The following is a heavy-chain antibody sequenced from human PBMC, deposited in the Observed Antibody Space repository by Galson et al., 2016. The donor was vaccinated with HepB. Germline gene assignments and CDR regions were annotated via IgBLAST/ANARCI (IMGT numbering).Heavy chain of an antibody. D-gene: IGHD2-21*01. J-gene: IGHJ4*02. CDR3: GRGETDDWPIGRF. CDR2: VTHRGDT. CDR1: GGSFSGRF. Sequence: SETLSLTCAVTGGSFSGRFWYWIRQPPGKGLEWIGEVTHRGDTNFNPSLGSRFAISVDTSKNHFFLKVNSVTAADTAVYYCGRGETDDWPIGRFWGQGTLVTVSP. V-gene: IGHV4-34*01.